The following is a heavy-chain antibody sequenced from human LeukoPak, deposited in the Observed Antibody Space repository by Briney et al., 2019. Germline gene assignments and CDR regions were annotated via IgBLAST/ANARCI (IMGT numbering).Heavy chain of an antibody. CDR1: GYNFTNYW. J-gene: IGHJ4*02. CDR3: ARQGPLGYCSSPSCFPSFDY. V-gene: IGHV5-51*01. Sequence: GESLKISCKGSGYNFTNYWIAWVRQMPGKGLEWMGIIYPGDSDTRYSPSFQGQVTISTDKSISTAYLQWSSLKASDTAICYCARQGPLGYCSSPSCFPSFDYWGQGTLVTVSS. CDR2: IYPGDSDT. D-gene: IGHD2-2*01.